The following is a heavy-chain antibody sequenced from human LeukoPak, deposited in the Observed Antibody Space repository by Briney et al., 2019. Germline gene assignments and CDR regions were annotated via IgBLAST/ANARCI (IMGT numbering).Heavy chain of an antibody. J-gene: IGHJ4*02. D-gene: IGHD2-8*01. V-gene: IGHV1-69*04. CDR2: IIPILGIA. Sequence: SVKVSCKAFGGTFSSYAISWVRQAPGQGLEWMGRIIPILGIANYAQKFQGRVTITADKSTSTAYMELSSLRSEDTAVYYCVRMLGMVDDYWGQGTLVTVPS. CDR1: GGTFSSYA. CDR3: VRMLGMVDDY.